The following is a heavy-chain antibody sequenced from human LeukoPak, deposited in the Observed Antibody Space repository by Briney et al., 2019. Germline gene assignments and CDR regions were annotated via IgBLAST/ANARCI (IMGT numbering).Heavy chain of an antibody. CDR3: ARGDNNSYDY. CDR2: INPNTGGT. CDR1: GYTFIGYY. V-gene: IGHV1-2*02. Sequence: ASVKVSCKASGYTFIGYYLHWVRQAPGQGLEWMGWINPNTGGTNFAQKFQGRVTMTRDTSISTAYMELTSLTSDDTAMFYCARGDNNSYDYWGQGTLVTVSS. D-gene: IGHD5-24*01. J-gene: IGHJ4*02.